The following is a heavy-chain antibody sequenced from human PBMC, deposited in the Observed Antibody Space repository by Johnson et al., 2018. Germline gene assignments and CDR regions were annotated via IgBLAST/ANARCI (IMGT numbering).Heavy chain of an antibody. CDR3: AVDESHDAFDI. V-gene: IGHV3-30-3*01. CDR2: ISYDGNYK. J-gene: IGHJ3*02. CDR1: GFTFSSYT. Sequence: QVQLVQSGGGVVQPGRSLRLSCAASGFTFSSYTMHWVRQAPGKGLEWVALISYDGNYKYYADFVKGRFSISRDNSKNMLSLQMNSLRAEDTAVYYCAVDESHDAFDIWGQGTMVTVSS.